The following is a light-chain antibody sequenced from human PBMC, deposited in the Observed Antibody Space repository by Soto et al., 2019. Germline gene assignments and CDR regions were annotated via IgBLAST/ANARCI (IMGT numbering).Light chain of an antibody. CDR2: SAS. V-gene: IGKV3-20*01. CDR3: QQYSASPRT. Sequence: EIDWTQSPAALSLSPWDRAPLSCMASQTVSGNYLAWYHQKPGQAPRLLIHSASSRATGIPDRFSASGTGTDFTLTISRLEPEDFAVYYCQQYSASPRTFGQGTKVEIK. J-gene: IGKJ4*01. CDR1: QTVSGNY.